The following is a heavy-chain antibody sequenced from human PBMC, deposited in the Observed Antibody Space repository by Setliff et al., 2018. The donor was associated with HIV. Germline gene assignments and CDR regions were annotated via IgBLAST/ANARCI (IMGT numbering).Heavy chain of an antibody. D-gene: IGHD3-10*01. CDR1: GGSISSYY. J-gene: IGHJ4*02. Sequence: PSETLSLTCTVSGGSISSYYWSWIRQSPRKGLEWIGYIYPIGSPDYPSGNTVYNPSFRSRVTLSLDTSKNQFSLKLASVTAADAAVYYCTGDYNSGSHRFDYWGQGTPVT. CDR2: IYPIGSPDYPSGNT. CDR3: TGDYNSGSHRFDY. V-gene: IGHV4-4*08.